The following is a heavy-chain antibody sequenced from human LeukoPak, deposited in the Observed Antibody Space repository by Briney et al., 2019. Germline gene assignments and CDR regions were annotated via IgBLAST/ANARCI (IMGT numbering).Heavy chain of an antibody. CDR3: ARGLYGSGSYGMDV. CDR2: ISAYNGNT. J-gene: IGHJ6*02. CDR1: GYTFTSYG. D-gene: IGHD3-10*01. V-gene: IGHV1-18*01. Sequence: ASVKVSCKASGYTFTSYGISWVRQAPGQGLEWMGWISAYNGNTNYAQNLQGRVTMTTDTSTGTAYMELRSLRSDDTAVYYCARGLYGSGSYGMDVWGQGTTVTVSS.